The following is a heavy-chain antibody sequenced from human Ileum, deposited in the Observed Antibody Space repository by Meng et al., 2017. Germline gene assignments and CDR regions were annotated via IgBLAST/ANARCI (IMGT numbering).Heavy chain of an antibody. J-gene: IGHJ4*02. Sequence: QVQLHDSGPGLAKPSETPSPTCTVSGASISSYYWTWTRQTPGKGLDWIGYIHYSGSTNYNPSLKSRITMSVDTSKNQVSLKLSSVTAADTAIYYCAAFCSGGSCPDYWGQGTLVTVSS. CDR3: AAFCSGGSCPDY. CDR1: GASISSYY. CDR2: IHYSGST. D-gene: IGHD2-15*01. V-gene: IGHV4-59*01.